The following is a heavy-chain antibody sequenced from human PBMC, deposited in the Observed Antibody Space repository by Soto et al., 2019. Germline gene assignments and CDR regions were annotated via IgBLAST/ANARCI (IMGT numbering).Heavy chain of an antibody. J-gene: IGHJ4*02. V-gene: IGHV4-34*01. CDR1: GGSFSGYY. D-gene: IGHD6-19*01. Sequence: QVQLQQWGAGLLKSSETLSLTCAVYGGSFSGYYWSWIRQPPGKGLEWIGEINHSGSTNYNPSLKSRVTISVDTSKNQFSLKLSSVTAADTAVYYCARGLSSGWYSPHTLNDYWGQGTLVTVSS. CDR2: INHSGST. CDR3: ARGLSSGWYSPHTLNDY.